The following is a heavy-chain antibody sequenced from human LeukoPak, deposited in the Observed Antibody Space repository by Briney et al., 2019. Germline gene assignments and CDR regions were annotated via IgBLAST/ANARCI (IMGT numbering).Heavy chain of an antibody. Sequence: PGGSLRLSCAGSGFTVSSNYMSWVRQAPGKGLEWVSVIYSGDSTYYADSVKGRFIISRDNSKNTVYLQMNSLRAEDTAVYYRARDRAVADGRLYYWGQGTLVTVSS. J-gene: IGHJ4*02. D-gene: IGHD6-19*01. CDR2: IYSGDST. CDR1: GFTVSSNY. CDR3: ARDRAVADGRLYY. V-gene: IGHV3-66*01.